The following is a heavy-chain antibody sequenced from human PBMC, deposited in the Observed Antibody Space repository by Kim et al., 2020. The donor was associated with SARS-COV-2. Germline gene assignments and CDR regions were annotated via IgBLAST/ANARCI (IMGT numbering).Heavy chain of an antibody. Sequence: GGSLRLSCAASGFTFSSYSMNWVRQAPGKGLEWVSSISSSSSYIYYADSVKGRFTISRDNAKNSLYLQMNSLRAEDTAVYYCARATASITGTVDYWGQGTLVTVSS. V-gene: IGHV3-21*01. J-gene: IGHJ4*02. CDR3: ARATASITGTVDY. CDR1: GFTFSSYS. D-gene: IGHD1-20*01. CDR2: ISSSSSYI.